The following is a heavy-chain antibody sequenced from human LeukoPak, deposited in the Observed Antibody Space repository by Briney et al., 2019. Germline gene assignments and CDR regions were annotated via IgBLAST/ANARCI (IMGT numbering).Heavy chain of an antibody. J-gene: IGHJ3*02. CDR3: ARSAVDLGATNAGTMTDAFDI. D-gene: IGHD1-26*01. V-gene: IGHV1-2*02. CDR2: INPNSGGT. Sequence: ASVKVSCKASGYTFNGYYMHWVRQAPGQGLEWMGWINPNSGGTNYAQKFQGRVTMTRDTSISTAYMELSRLRSDDTAVYYCARSAVDLGATNAGTMTDAFDIWGQGTMVTVSS. CDR1: GYTFNGYY.